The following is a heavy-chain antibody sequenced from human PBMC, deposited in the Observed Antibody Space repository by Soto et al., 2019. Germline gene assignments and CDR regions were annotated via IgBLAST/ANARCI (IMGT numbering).Heavy chain of an antibody. D-gene: IGHD5-18*01. CDR2: ISYDGSNK. CDR1: GFTFSNYA. Sequence: GVPLRLSCAASGFTFSNYAMHRVRQAQGKGLEWVAVISYDGSNKYYADSVKGRFTTSRDNSKNTLYLQMNSLRAEDTAVYYCARDAPPNTAMVTSFGPQGGHWGQGTLVPVSS. J-gene: IGHJ4*02. CDR3: ARDAPPNTAMVTSFGPQGGH. V-gene: IGHV3-30-3*01.